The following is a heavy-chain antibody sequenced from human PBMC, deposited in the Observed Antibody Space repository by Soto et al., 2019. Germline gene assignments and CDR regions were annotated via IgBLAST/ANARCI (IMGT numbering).Heavy chain of an antibody. J-gene: IGHJ6*02. CDR2: MNPNSGNT. D-gene: IGHD6-13*01. V-gene: IGHV1-8*01. Sequence: ASVKVSCKASGYTFTSYDINWVRQATGQGLEWMGWMNPNSGNTGYAQKFQGRVTMTRNTSISTAYMELSSLRSEDTAVYYCARGTATAAVYYYCYGMDVWGQGTTVTVSS. CDR3: ARGTATAAVYYYCYGMDV. CDR1: GYTFTSYD.